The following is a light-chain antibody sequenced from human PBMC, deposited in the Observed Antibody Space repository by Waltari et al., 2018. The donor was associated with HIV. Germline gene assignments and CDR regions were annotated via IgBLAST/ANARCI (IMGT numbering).Light chain of an antibody. CDR1: HLGDKS. Sequence: SNDLTQPPSVSVSPGQKATITCSQNHLGDKSISWYQQKPGQSPVFVISQDSKRPSGIPERFSGSNSGNTATLTIAGTQTVDEADYYCQAWDNSTAYVFGTGTKVTVL. J-gene: IGLJ1*01. CDR2: QDS. CDR3: QAWDNSTAYV. V-gene: IGLV3-1*01.